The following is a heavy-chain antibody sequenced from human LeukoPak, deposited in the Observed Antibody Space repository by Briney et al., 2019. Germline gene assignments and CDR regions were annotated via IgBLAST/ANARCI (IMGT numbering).Heavy chain of an antibody. CDR3: ARDRSITNFGVVRRNKVGTLDV. Sequence: GSLRLSCAASGFNFSSYAMHWVRQAPGKGLGWGSYISSSSSTIYYADSVKGRFTISRDNAKYSLYLQMNSLRAEDTAVYYCARDRSITNFGVVRRNKVGTLDVWGKGTTVTVSS. CDR1: GFNFSSYA. CDR2: ISSSSSTI. D-gene: IGHD3-3*01. J-gene: IGHJ6*04. V-gene: IGHV3-48*01.